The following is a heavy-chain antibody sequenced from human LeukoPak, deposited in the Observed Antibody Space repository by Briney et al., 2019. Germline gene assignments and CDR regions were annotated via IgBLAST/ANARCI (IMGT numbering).Heavy chain of an antibody. V-gene: IGHV1-2*02. CDR1: GYTFTDYY. D-gene: IGHD6-13*01. Sequence: ASVKVSCKASGYTFTDYYMHWVRQAPGQGLEWMGWINPNSGGTNYAQNFQGRVTMTRDTSISTAYMELSRLRSYDTAMYYCARVIAAASTRLDYWGQGTLVTVSS. CDR3: ARVIAAASTRLDY. J-gene: IGHJ4*02. CDR2: INPNSGGT.